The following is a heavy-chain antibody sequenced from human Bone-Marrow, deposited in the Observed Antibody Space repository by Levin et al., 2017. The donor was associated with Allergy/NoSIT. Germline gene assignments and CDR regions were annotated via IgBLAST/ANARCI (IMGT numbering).Heavy chain of an antibody. J-gene: IGHJ6*03. Sequence: GGSLRLSCAASGFTFSSYAMSWVRQAPGKGLEWVSAISGSGGSTYYADSVKGRFTISRDNSKNTLYLQMNSLRAEDTAVYYCAKFSYSVGATGLYYMDVWGKGTTVTVSS. CDR3: AKFSYSVGATGLYYMDV. D-gene: IGHD1-26*01. V-gene: IGHV3-23*01. CDR2: ISGSGGST. CDR1: GFTFSSYA.